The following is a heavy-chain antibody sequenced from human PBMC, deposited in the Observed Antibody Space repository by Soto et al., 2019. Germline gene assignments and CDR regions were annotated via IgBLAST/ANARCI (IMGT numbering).Heavy chain of an antibody. CDR3: ARGGMVRELYKFDY. V-gene: IGHV3-33*01. Sequence: QVQLVESGGGVVQPGRSLRLSCAASGFTFSSYGMHWVRQAPGKGLEWVAVIWYDGSNKYYADSVKGRFTISRDNSKNTLYLQMNSLRAEDTAVCYCARGGMVRELYKFDYWGQGTLVTVSS. CDR1: GFTFSSYG. D-gene: IGHD3-10*01. J-gene: IGHJ4*02. CDR2: IWYDGSNK.